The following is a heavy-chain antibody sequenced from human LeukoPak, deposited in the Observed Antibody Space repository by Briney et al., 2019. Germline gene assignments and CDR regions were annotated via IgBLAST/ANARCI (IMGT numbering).Heavy chain of an antibody. J-gene: IGHJ5*02. V-gene: IGHV3-23*01. CDR1: RFTFSNYA. CDR2: ISGSGGST. D-gene: IGHD6-19*01. Sequence: GGSLRLSCAASRFTFSNYAMSWVRQAPGKGLEWVSAISGSGGSTYYADSVKGRFTISRDNSKNTLYLQMNSLRAEDTAVYYCARDHSSGWYFSLGQPCDWFDPWGQGTLVTVSS. CDR3: ARDHSSGWYFSLGQPCDWFDP.